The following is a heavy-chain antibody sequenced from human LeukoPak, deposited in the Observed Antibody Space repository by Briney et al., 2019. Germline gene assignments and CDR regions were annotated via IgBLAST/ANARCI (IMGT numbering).Heavy chain of an antibody. CDR2: ISSNGAST. Sequence: QPGGSLRLSCAASGFTFSSFAMHWVRQAPGKGLEYGSAISSNGASTYYVNSVEGRFAISRDSSKNMLYLQMGSLRAEDMAVYYCAREIAATTRGPFDYWGQGTLVTVSS. CDR1: GFTFSSFA. J-gene: IGHJ4*02. V-gene: IGHV3-64*01. CDR3: AREIAATTRGPFDY. D-gene: IGHD6-13*01.